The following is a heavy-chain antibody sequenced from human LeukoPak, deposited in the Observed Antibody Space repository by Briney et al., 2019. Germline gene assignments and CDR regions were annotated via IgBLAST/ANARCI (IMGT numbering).Heavy chain of an antibody. Sequence: PSETLSLTCAVYGGSFSGYYWSWIRQPPGKGLEWIGEINHSGSTNYDPSLKSRVTISVDTSKNQCSLKLSSVTAADTAVYYCASGIWQLILPWGQGTPVTVSS. CDR1: GGSFSGYY. V-gene: IGHV4-34*01. CDR2: INHSGST. J-gene: IGHJ4*02. D-gene: IGHD6-6*01. CDR3: ASGIWQLILP.